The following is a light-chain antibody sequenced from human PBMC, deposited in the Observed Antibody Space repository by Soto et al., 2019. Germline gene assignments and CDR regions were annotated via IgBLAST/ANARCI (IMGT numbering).Light chain of an antibody. V-gene: IGKV3-15*01. CDR1: QSVSSN. CDR2: GAS. J-gene: IGKJ3*01. CDR3: QQYNKWPLT. Sequence: EIVLTQSPGTLSLSPGEGATLSCRASQSVSSNLAWYQQKPGQAPRLLVYGASTRASGIPDRFSGSGSGTEFTLTISSLQSEDFAVYYCQQYNKWPLTFGPGTKVDTK.